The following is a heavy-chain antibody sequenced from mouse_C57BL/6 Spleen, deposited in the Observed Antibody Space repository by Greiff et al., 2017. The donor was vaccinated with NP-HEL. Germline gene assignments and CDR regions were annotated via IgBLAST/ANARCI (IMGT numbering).Heavy chain of an antibody. D-gene: IGHD2-5*01. CDR1: GYAFSSYW. J-gene: IGHJ4*01. CDR3: ARGYYSNHYAMDY. CDR2: IYPGDGDT. V-gene: IGHV1-80*01. Sequence: QVQLKESGAELVKPGASVKISCKASGYAFSSYWMNWVKQRPGKGLEWIGQIYPGDGDTNYNGKFKGKATLTADKSSSTAYMQLSSLTSEDSAVYFCARGYYSNHYAMDYWGQGTSVTVSS.